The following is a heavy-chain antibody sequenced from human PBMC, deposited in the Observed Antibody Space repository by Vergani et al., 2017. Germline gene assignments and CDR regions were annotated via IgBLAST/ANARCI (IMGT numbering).Heavy chain of an antibody. CDR2: INHSGST. V-gene: IGHV4-34*01. CDR1: GGSFSGYY. J-gene: IGHJ3*02. D-gene: IGHD2/OR15-2a*01. Sequence: QVQLQQRGAGLLKPSETLSLTCAVYGGSFSGYYWSWIRQPPGKGLEWIGEINHSGSTNYNPSLKSRVTISVDTSKNQFSLKLSSVTAADTAVYYCARGCASNRCPTRGTFEIWGRGTLVTVSS. CDR3: ARGCASNRCPTRGTFEI.